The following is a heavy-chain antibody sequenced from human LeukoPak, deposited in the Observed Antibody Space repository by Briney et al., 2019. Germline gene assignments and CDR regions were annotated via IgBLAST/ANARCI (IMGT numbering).Heavy chain of an antibody. J-gene: IGHJ4*02. V-gene: IGHV4-4*07. CDR2: IYTSGST. CDR1: GGSISSYY. Sequence: SETLSLTCTVSGGSISSYYWSWIRRPAGEEVEWIGRIYTSGSTIYNPSLKSRVTMSADTSKSQFSLKLTSVTAADTAVYYCARARYYGSGNYLIDYWGQGALVTVSS. CDR3: ARARYYGSGNYLIDY. D-gene: IGHD3-10*01.